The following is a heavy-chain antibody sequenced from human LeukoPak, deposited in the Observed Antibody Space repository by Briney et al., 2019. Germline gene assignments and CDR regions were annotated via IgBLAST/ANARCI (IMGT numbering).Heavy chain of an antibody. CDR2: INVYNGNT. J-gene: IGHJ4*02. CDR3: ARSRGSTTRDY. D-gene: IGHD4-11*01. CDR1: GYTFTSFG. V-gene: IGHV1-18*01. Sequence: ASVKVSCKASGYTFTSFGISWVRQAPGQGLEWMGWINVYNGNTNYAQKLQDRVTMTTDTSTTTAYMELRSLRSDDTAVYYCARSRGSTTRDYWGQGTLVTVSS.